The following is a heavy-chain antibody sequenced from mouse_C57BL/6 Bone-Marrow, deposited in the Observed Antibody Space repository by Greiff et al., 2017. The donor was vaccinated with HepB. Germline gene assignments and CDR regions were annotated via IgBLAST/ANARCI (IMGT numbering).Heavy chain of an antibody. D-gene: IGHD2-2*01. CDR1: GFTFSSYG. J-gene: IGHJ3*01. CDR3: ARMATMVTTRGFAY. V-gene: IGHV5-6*01. Sequence: ESGGDLVKPGGSLKLSCAASGFTFSSYGMSWVRQTPDKRLEWVATISSGGSYTYYPDSVKGRFTISRDNAKNTLYLQMSSLKSEDTAMYYCARMATMVTTRGFAYWGQGTLVTVAA. CDR2: ISSGGSYT.